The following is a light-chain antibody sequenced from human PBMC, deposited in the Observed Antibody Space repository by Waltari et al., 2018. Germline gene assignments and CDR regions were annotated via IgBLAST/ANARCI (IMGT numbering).Light chain of an antibody. CDR2: FTS. Sequence: DIVMTQSPDSLAVSLGERATITCHSSESLLSPSNNMNYLAWYQRRQGQPPRLIIYFTSTRESGVPDRFSGSGSGTDFTLPISSLQTEDVATYFCQQYFRGPISFGPGTKLEMK. CDR3: QQYFRGPIS. V-gene: IGKV4-1*01. CDR1: ESLLSPSNNMNY. J-gene: IGKJ3*01.